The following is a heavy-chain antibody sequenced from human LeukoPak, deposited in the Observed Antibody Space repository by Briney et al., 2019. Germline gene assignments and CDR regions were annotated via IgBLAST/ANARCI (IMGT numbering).Heavy chain of an antibody. CDR1: GGSISSSTYY. D-gene: IGHD3-22*01. CDR2: IYYSGST. J-gene: IGHJ2*01. CDR3: ARSYDSRDPSYWYFDL. V-gene: IGHV4-61*05. Sequence: SETLSLTCTVSGGSISSSTYYWDWIRQPPGKGLEWIGYIYYSGSTNYNPSLKSRVTISVDTSKNQFSLKLSSVTAADTAVYYCARSYDSRDPSYWYFDLWGRGTLVTVSS.